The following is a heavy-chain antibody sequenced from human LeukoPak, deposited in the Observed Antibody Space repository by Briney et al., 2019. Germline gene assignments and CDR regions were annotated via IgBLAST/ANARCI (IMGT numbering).Heavy chain of an antibody. V-gene: IGHV4-59*01. Sequence: SETLSLTCTVSGGSISSYYWSWIRQPPGKGLEWIGYIYYSGSTNYNPSLKSRVTISVDTSKNQFSLKLSSVTAADTAVYYCARDGSYYDSRVFDYWGQGTLVTVSS. D-gene: IGHD3-22*01. CDR1: GGSISSYY. J-gene: IGHJ4*02. CDR3: ARDGSYYDSRVFDY. CDR2: IYYSGST.